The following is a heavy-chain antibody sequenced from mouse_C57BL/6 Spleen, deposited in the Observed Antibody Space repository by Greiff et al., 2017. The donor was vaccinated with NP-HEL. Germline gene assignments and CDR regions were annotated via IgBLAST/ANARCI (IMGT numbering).Heavy chain of an antibody. CDR2: IYPGDGDT. J-gene: IGHJ2*01. CDR3: ARDGNYANFDY. CDR1: GYAFSSYW. D-gene: IGHD2-1*01. V-gene: IGHV1-80*01. Sequence: VQLKESGPELVKPGASVKISCKASGYAFSSYWMNWVKQRPGKGLEWIGQIYPGDGDTNYNGKFKGKATLTADKSSSTAYMQLSSLTSEDSAVYFCARDGNYANFDYWGQGTTLTVSS.